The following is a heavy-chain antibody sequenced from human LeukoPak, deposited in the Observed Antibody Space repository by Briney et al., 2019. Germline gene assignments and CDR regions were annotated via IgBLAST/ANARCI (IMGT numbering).Heavy chain of an antibody. Sequence: SETLSLTCTVSGGSISSYYWSWIRQPPGKGLEWIGYTYYSGSTNYNPSLKSRVTMSVDTSKNQFSLKLSSVTAADTAVYYCARGEGDGYNENPFDYWGQGTLVTVSS. CDR2: TYYSGST. V-gene: IGHV4-59*08. J-gene: IGHJ4*02. CDR1: GGSISSYY. D-gene: IGHD5-24*01. CDR3: ARGEGDGYNENPFDY.